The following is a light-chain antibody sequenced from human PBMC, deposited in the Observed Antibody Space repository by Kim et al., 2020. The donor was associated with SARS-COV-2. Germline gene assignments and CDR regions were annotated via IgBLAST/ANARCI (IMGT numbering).Light chain of an antibody. CDR2: GAS. CDR1: QSVSSTY. CDR3: QQYGSSPWT. Sequence: EIVLTQSPGTLSLSPGERATLSCRASQSVSSTYLAWYQQNHGQAPRLLIYGASSRATGIPDGFSGSGSGTDFTLTISRLEPEDFAVYYCQQYGSSPWTFGQGTKVDIK. V-gene: IGKV3-20*01. J-gene: IGKJ1*01.